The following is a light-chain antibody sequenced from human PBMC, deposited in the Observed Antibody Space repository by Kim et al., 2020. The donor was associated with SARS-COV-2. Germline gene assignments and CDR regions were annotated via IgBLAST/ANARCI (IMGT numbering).Light chain of an antibody. CDR2: KAS. Sequence: SASVGNRFTITCRASQSISNWLAWNQQNQGKPPNLLIYKASSLETGVPSRFSGSGSGTEFTLPISGLQPDNSATYFCKQYQSYYIFGQGTKLKI. CDR1: QSISNW. CDR3: KQYQSYYI. V-gene: IGKV1-5*03. J-gene: IGKJ2*01.